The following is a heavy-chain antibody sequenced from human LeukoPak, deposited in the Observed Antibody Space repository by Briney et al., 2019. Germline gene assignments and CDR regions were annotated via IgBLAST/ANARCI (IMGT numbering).Heavy chain of an antibody. CDR2: IWYDGSNK. CDR1: GFTFSSYG. J-gene: IGHJ4*02. V-gene: IGHV3-33*01. Sequence: GGSLRLSCAASGFTFSSYGMHWVRQAPGKGLEWVAVIWYDGSNKYYTDSVKGRFTISRDNSKNTLYLQMNSLRAEDTAVYYCARDSAYYYDSSGYYPQVFDYWGQGTLVTVSS. D-gene: IGHD3-22*01. CDR3: ARDSAYYYDSSGYYPQVFDY.